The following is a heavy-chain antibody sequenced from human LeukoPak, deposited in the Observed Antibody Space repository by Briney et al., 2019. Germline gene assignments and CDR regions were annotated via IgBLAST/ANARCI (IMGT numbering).Heavy chain of an antibody. Sequence: GGSLRLSCEVSEFTFSSYSMNWVRQAPGKGLEWVSSISSSSSYIYYADSVKGRFTISRDNAKNSLYLQMNSLRAEDTAVYYCARADWDTAMIDYWGQGTLVTVSS. CDR1: EFTFSSYS. J-gene: IGHJ4*02. CDR3: ARADWDTAMIDY. D-gene: IGHD5-18*01. V-gene: IGHV3-21*01. CDR2: ISSSSSYI.